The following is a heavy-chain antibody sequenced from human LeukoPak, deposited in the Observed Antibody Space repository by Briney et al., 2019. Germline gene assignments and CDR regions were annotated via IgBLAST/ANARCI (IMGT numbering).Heavy chain of an antibody. CDR1: GGTFSSYT. D-gene: IGHD2-15*01. CDR2: IIPILGIA. J-gene: IGHJ4*02. Sequence: GASVKGSCKASGGTFSSYTISWVRQAPGQGREWMGRIIPILGIANYAQKFRGRVTITADKSTSTAYMELSSLRSEDTAVYYCARGFRYCSGGSCYRFPPDYWGQGTLVTVSS. CDR3: ARGFRYCSGGSCYRFPPDY. V-gene: IGHV1-69*02.